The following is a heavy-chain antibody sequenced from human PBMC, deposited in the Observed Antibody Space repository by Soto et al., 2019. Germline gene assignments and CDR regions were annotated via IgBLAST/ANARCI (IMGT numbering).Heavy chain of an antibody. CDR1: GFTFNNYW. J-gene: IGHJ4*02. CDR3: ARSFRDY. CDR2: INRDGTST. V-gene: IGHV3-74*01. D-gene: IGHD3-10*01. Sequence: VLLVESGGGLVQPGGSLRLSCAASGFTFNNYWMHWVRQVPGKGLEWVSRINRDGTSTAHADSVTGRFTVSRDNAKNTLYLQMDSLRAEDTAIYYCARSFRDYWGQGPLVTVSS.